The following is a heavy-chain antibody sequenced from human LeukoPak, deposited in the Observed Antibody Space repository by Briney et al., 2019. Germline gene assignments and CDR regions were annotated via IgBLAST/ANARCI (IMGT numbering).Heavy chain of an antibody. CDR2: IYYSGST. V-gene: IGHV4-39*01. Sequence: SETLSRTCTVSGGSISSSSYYWGWIRQPPGKGLEWIGSIYYSGSTYYNPSLKSRVTISVDTSKNQFSLKLSSVTAADTAVYYCATQGSSSWVDYWGQGTLVTVSS. J-gene: IGHJ4*02. CDR3: ATQGSSSWVDY. D-gene: IGHD6-13*01. CDR1: GGSISSSSYY.